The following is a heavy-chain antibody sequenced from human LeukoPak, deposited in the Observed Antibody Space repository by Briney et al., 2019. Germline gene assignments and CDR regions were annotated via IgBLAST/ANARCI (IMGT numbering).Heavy chain of an antibody. Sequence: GTSLRLSCAAPGFTFDDHGMSWVRQAPGKGLEWVSGINWNGGSTGYADSVKGRFTISRDNAKNSLYLQMNSLRAEDTALYYCAGGDRSGWYFDYWGQGTLVTVSS. CDR1: GFTFDDHG. CDR2: INWNGGST. J-gene: IGHJ4*02. D-gene: IGHD6-19*01. V-gene: IGHV3-20*04. CDR3: AGGDRSGWYFDY.